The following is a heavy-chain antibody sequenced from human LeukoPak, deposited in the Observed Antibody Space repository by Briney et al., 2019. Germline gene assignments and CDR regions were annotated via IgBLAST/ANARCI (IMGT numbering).Heavy chain of an antibody. J-gene: IGHJ4*02. CDR1: GYTFTSYG. V-gene: IGHV1-18*01. Sequence: ASVKVSCKASGYTFTSYGISWVRQAPGQGREWMGWISAYNGNTNYAQKLQGRVTMTTDTSTSTAYMELRSLRSDDTAVYYCARGGFGVVNRYYFDYWGQGTLVTVSS. D-gene: IGHD3-3*01. CDR2: ISAYNGNT. CDR3: ARGGFGVVNRYYFDY.